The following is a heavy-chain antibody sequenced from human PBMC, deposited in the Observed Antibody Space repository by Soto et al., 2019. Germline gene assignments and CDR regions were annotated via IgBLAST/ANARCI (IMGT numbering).Heavy chain of an antibody. CDR2: ISGSGGST. V-gene: IGHV3-23*01. D-gene: IGHD4-17*01. CDR3: AKDRFDYGDYVEFFADY. CDR1: GFTFSSYA. Sequence: HPGGSLRLSCAASGFTFSSYAMSWVRQAPGKGLEWVSAISGSGGSTYYADSVKGRFTISRDNSKNTLYLQMNSLRAEDTAVYYCAKDRFDYGDYVEFFADYWGQGTLVTVSS. J-gene: IGHJ4*02.